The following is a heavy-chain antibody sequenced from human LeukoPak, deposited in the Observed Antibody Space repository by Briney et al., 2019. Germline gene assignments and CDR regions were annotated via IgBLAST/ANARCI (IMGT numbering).Heavy chain of an antibody. Sequence: GGSLRLSCSASGFTFSRYSMHWVRQAPGKGLEYVSGISSNGGSTYYADSVKGRFTISRDNSKNTLYLQMSSLRAEDTAVYYCVKSGSYYNEPYYFDYWGQGTLVTVSS. J-gene: IGHJ4*02. V-gene: IGHV3-64D*06. CDR2: ISSNGGST. D-gene: IGHD3-10*01. CDR1: GFTFSRYS. CDR3: VKSGSYYNEPYYFDY.